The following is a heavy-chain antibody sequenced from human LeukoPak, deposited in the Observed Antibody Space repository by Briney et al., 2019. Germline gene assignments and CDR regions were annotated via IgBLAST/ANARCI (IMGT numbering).Heavy chain of an antibody. V-gene: IGHV4-59*08. Sequence: SETLSLTCTVSGGSISSYYWSWIRQPPGKGLEWIGYIYYSGSTNYNPSLKSRVTISVDTSKNQFSLKLSSVTAADTAVYYCARTYCGGDCYEYYFDYWAREPWSPTPQ. CDR1: GGSISSYY. D-gene: IGHD2-21*02. CDR3: ARTYCGGDCYEYYFDY. J-gene: IGHJ4*02. CDR2: IYYSGST.